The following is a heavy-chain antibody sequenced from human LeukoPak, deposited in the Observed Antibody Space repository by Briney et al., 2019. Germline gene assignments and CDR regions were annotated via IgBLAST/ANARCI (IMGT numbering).Heavy chain of an antibody. CDR1: GGSISSSNW. D-gene: IGHD6-19*01. J-gene: IGHJ4*02. V-gene: IGHV4-4*02. Sequence: SETLSLTCAVSGGSISSSNWWSWVRPPPGKGLEWIGEIYHSGSTNYNPSLKSRVTISVDTSKNQFSLKLSSVTAADTAVYYCARGSSGWSFDYWGQGTLVTVSS. CDR3: ARGSSGWSFDY. CDR2: IYHSGST.